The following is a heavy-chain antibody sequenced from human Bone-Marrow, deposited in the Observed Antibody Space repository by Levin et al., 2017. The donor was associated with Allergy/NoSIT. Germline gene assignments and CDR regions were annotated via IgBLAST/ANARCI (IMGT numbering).Heavy chain of an antibody. J-gene: IGHJ4*02. CDR2: IYYSGST. CDR1: GGSISSYY. D-gene: IGHD6-25*01. Sequence: SETLSLTCTVSGGSISSYYWSWIRQPPGKGLEWIGYIYYSGSTNYNPSLKSRVTISVDTSKNQFSLKLSSVTAADTAVYYCARGGGGAIPTPYFDYWGQGTLVTVSS. CDR3: ARGGGGAIPTPYFDY. V-gene: IGHV4-59*01.